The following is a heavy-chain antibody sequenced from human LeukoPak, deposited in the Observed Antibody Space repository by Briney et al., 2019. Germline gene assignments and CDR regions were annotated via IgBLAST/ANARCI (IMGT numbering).Heavy chain of an antibody. CDR2: ISGSAGTT. CDR3: AKDRAPSRYNGLDV. J-gene: IGHJ6*02. V-gene: IGHV3-23*01. Sequence: GGSLRLSCTASGFTFSTYAMSWVRQAPGKGLEWVSAISGSAGTTNYADSVKGRFTISRDNSKNTLYLQMNSLRAEDTAIYYCAKDRAPSRYNGLDVWGQGTTVTVSS. D-gene: IGHD6-13*01. CDR1: GFTFSTYA.